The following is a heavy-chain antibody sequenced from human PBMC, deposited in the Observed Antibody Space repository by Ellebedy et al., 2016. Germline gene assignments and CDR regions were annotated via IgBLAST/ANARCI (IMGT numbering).Heavy chain of an antibody. CDR2: INPNSGGT. CDR3: ARVGNPNVSQGYSSTWTRNHYYGMDV. CDR1: GYTFTAYY. J-gene: IGHJ6*02. Sequence: ASVKVSCXTLGYTFTAYYMHWVRQAPGQGLEWMGWINPNSGGTNYAQKFQGRVTMTRDTSISTAYMELMRLRSDDTAVYYCARVGNPNVSQGYSSTWTRNHYYGMDVWGQGTTVTVSS. V-gene: IGHV1-2*02. D-gene: IGHD2-2*01.